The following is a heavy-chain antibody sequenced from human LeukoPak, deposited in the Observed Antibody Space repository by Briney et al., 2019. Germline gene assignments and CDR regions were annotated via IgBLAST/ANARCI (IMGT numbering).Heavy chain of an antibody. CDR1: GYSISSGYY. CDR2: IYHSGST. J-gene: IGHJ3*02. V-gene: IGHV4-38-2*02. CDR3: ASSSSRLGDAFDI. D-gene: IGHD2-2*01. Sequence: SETLSLTCTVSGYSISSGYYWGWIRQPPGKGLEWIGSIYHSGSTYYNPSLKSRVTISVDTSKNQFSLKLSSVTAADTAVYYCASSSSRLGDAFDIWGQGTMVTVSS.